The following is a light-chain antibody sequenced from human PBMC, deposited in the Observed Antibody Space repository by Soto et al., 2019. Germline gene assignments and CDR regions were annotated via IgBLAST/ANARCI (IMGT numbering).Light chain of an antibody. CDR3: AAWDYSLRAVV. V-gene: IGLV1-44*01. CDR2: RNH. CDR1: RSNIGTYT. Sequence: QSVLTQSPSASGTPGQRVTISCSGSRSNIGTYTVNWYQQLPGTAPTLLIYRNHQRPSGGPDRFSGSKSGTSASLAISGPQSEDEADYYCAAWDYSLRAVVFGGGTKLTVL. J-gene: IGLJ2*01.